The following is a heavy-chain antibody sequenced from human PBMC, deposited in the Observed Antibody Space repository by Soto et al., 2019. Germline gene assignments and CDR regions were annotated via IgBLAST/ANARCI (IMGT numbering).Heavy chain of an antibody. CDR1: GSSFSSYS. CDR3: ARARRGPSY. CDR2: ISSSSSTI. J-gene: IGHJ4*02. Sequence: SCAASGSSFSSYSMNWVRQAPGKGPEWVSYISSSSSTIYYADSVKGRFTISRDNAKNSLYLQMNSLRAEDTAVYYLARARRGPSYWGQGTGGIVYS. V-gene: IGHV3-48*01.